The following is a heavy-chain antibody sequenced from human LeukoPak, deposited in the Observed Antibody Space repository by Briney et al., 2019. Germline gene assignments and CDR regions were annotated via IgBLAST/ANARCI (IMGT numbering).Heavy chain of an antibody. J-gene: IGHJ5*02. CDR1: GFPFNNYW. V-gene: IGHV3-74*03. D-gene: IGHD6-19*01. CDR2: IYSDGSTT. Sequence: GGSLRLSCTASGFPFNNYWMHWVRQGPGKGLEWVSRIYSDGSTTTYADSVKGRFTISRGNARNTLYLQMTSLRVEDTAVYYCARTFGSGRYPGDWFDPWGQGTLVTVSS. CDR3: ARTFGSGRYPGDWFDP.